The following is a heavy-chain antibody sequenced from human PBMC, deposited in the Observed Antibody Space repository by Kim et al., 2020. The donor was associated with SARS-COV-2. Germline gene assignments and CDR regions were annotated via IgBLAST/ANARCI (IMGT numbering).Heavy chain of an antibody. Sequence: SVKGRFTISRDNAKNSLYLQMNSLRAEDTALYYCAKAYYDILTGPTPFDYWGQGTLVTVSS. D-gene: IGHD3-9*01. J-gene: IGHJ4*02. CDR3: AKAYYDILTGPTPFDY. V-gene: IGHV3-9*01.